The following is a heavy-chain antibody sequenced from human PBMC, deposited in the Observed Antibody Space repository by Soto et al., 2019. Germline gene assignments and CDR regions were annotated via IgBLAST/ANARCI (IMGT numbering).Heavy chain of an antibody. CDR2: ISTYSGNT. CDR3: ARLLRIASHPKDFDY. J-gene: IGHJ4*02. CDR1: GYTFSKFP. D-gene: IGHD6-13*01. V-gene: IGHV1-18*01. Sequence: QVQLVQPGAEVKKPGASVKVSCKASGYTFSKFPVTWVRQAPGQGLEWMGWISTYSGNTTYAQQFQGRFTMTADTSTSTAYMELRSLRSDDTAVYLCARLLRIASHPKDFDYWGQGTLVTVSS.